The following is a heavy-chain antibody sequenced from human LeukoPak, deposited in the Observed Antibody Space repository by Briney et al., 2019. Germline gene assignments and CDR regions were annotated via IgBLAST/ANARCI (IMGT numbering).Heavy chain of an antibody. CDR3: GRGHWGIDY. Sequence: GGSLRLSCAASGFTFSAYGMHWFRQAPGRGLEWISYITKSGTDMEYADSVKGRFTISRDNAKSSLFLQMNSLRAEDTAVYFCGRGHWGIDYWGQGTLVTVSS. V-gene: IGHV3-21*05. CDR1: GFTFSAYG. J-gene: IGHJ4*02. D-gene: IGHD7-27*01. CDR2: ITKSGTDM.